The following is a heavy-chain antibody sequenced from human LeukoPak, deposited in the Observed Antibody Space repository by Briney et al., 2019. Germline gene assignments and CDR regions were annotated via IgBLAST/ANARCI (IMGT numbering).Heavy chain of an antibody. CDR3: ARGSTGDPMGDAFDI. D-gene: IGHD7-27*01. CDR1: GYTFTGYY. CDR2: INPNSGGT. J-gene: IGHJ3*02. V-gene: IGHV1-2*02. Sequence: ASVKVSCKASGYTFTGYYMHWVRQAPGQGLEWMGWINPNSGGTNYAQKFRGRVTMTRDTSISTAYMELSRLRSDDTAVYYCARGSTGDPMGDAFDIWGQGTMATVSS.